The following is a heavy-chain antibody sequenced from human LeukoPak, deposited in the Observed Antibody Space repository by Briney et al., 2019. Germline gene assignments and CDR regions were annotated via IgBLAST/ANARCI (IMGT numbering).Heavy chain of an antibody. Sequence: GGSLRLSCAASGFTFSTYAMTWVRQAPGKGLEWVAFVRSDGSIEYYADSVKGRFTISRDNSKNTLYLQMNSLRAEDSAVYYCAKDLGTLISGTYYYYFDYWGQGTLVTVPS. D-gene: IGHD3-10*01. CDR2: VRSDGSIE. CDR1: GFTFSTYA. J-gene: IGHJ4*02. V-gene: IGHV3-30*02. CDR3: AKDLGTLISGTYYYYFDY.